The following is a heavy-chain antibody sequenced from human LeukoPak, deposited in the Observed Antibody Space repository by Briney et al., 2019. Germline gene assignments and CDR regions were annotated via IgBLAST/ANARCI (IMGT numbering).Heavy chain of an antibody. D-gene: IGHD3-10*01. Sequence: GGSLRLSCAASGFTFSSYGMHWVRRAPGKGLEWVAFIRYDGSNKYYADSVKGRFTISRDNSKNTLYLQMNSLRAEDTAVYYCAREGYTMVRGVRVPPRVDIWGQGTMVTVSS. CDR3: AREGYTMVRGVRVPPRVDI. V-gene: IGHV3-30*02. CDR1: GFTFSSYG. J-gene: IGHJ3*02. CDR2: IRYDGSNK.